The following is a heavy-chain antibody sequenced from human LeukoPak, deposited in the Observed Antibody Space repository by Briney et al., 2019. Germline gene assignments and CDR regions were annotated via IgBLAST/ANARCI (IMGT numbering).Heavy chain of an antibody. Sequence: SETLSLTCAVYGGSFSGYYWSWIRQPPGKGLEGIGEINHSGSTNYNPSLKSRVTISVDTSKNQFSLKLSSVTAADTAVYYCARGSGGFGSGAGDFDYWGQGTLVTVSS. CDR1: GGSFSGYY. D-gene: IGHD6-19*01. CDR3: ARGSGGFGSGAGDFDY. CDR2: INHSGST. J-gene: IGHJ4*02. V-gene: IGHV4-34*01.